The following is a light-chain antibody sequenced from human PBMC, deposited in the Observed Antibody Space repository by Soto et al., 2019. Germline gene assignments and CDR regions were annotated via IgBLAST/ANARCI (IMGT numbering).Light chain of an antibody. J-gene: IGLJ1*01. V-gene: IGLV2-8*01. CDR2: EVS. Sequence: QSALTQPPSASGSPGQSVTISCTGTSSDVGGYNYVSWYQQHPGKAPKLMIYEVSTRPSGVPDRFSGSKSGNTAALTVSGLQAEDEADYYCSSYVGTNSYVFGTGTKVTVL. CDR3: SSYVGTNSYV. CDR1: SSDVGGYNY.